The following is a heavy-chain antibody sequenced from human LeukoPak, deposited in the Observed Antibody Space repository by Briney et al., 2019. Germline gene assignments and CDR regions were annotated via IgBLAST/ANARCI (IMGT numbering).Heavy chain of an antibody. CDR1: GFTFSDYY. J-gene: IGHJ6*03. CDR2: ISDSGYTI. D-gene: IGHD3-10*01. CDR3: ARDRGSGSYYNGLYTDV. V-gene: IGHV3-11*04. Sequence: GGSLRLSCAASGFTFSDYYMTWIRQAPGKGLEWVSYISDSGYTIYYADSVKGRFTISRDNAKNSLYLQMNSLRAEDTAVYYCARDRGSGSYYNGLYTDVWGKGTTVTVSS.